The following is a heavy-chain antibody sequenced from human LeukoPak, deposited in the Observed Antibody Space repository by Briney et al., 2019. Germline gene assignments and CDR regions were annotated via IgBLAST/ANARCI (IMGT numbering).Heavy chain of an antibody. CDR1: GFTVSSNY. CDR3: ARELDYVLDY. V-gene: IGHV3-20*04. D-gene: IGHD4-17*01. CDR2: INWNGGST. J-gene: IGHJ4*02. Sequence: GGSLRLSCAASGFTVSSNYMSWVRQAPGKGLEWVSGINWNGGSTGYADSVRGRFTISRDNAKNSLYLQMNSLRAEDTALYYCARELDYVLDYWGQGTLVTVSS.